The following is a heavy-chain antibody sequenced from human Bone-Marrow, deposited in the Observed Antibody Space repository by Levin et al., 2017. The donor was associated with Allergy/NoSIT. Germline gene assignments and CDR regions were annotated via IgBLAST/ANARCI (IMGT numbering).Heavy chain of an antibody. D-gene: IGHD4-11*01. V-gene: IGHV1-18*01. CDR1: GYAFTGNG. CDR3: ARDRRNEGYSNGFDAFDV. CDR2: ISAYTGKT. Sequence: ASVKVSCKASGYAFTGNGISWMRQAPGEGLEWMGWISAYTGKTHYAQRFQGRLSMTRDTSTRTVHMELGSLRSDDTAVYYGARDRRNEGYSNGFDAFDVWGQGTMVTVSS. J-gene: IGHJ3*01.